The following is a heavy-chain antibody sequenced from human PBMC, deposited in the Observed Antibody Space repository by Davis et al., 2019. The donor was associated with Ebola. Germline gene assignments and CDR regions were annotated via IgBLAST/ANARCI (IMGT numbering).Heavy chain of an antibody. CDR1: GGTFSSYA. J-gene: IGHJ6*02. CDR3: ARDLSDAYNWNYEGWDYYYGMDV. Sequence: SVKVSCKASGGTFSSYAISWVRQAPGQGLEWMGGIIPIFGTANYAQKFQGRVTITADKSTSTAYMELSSLRSEDTAVYYCARDLSDAYNWNYEGWDYYYGMDVWGQGTTVTVSS. CDR2: IIPIFGTA. D-gene: IGHD1-7*01. V-gene: IGHV1-69*06.